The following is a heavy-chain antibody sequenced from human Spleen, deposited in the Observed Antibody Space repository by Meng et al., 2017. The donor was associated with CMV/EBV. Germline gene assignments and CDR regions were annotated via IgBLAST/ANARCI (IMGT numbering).Heavy chain of an antibody. CDR3: ARFPNMYVGSYYFGMDV. D-gene: IGHD1-26*01. Sequence: ASVKVSCKASGGTFSSYAINWVRQAPGQGLEWMGWVIPNSGGTKYAQTFQGRVTMTRDTSISTAYMELSSLRSDDTAVYYCARFPNMYVGSYYFGMDVWGQGTAVTVSS. V-gene: IGHV1-2*02. CDR1: GGTFSSYA. CDR2: VIPNSGGT. J-gene: IGHJ6*02.